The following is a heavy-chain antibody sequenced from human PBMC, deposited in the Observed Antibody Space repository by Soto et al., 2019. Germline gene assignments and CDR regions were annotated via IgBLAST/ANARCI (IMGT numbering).Heavy chain of an antibody. CDR2: ILYDGSNK. J-gene: IGHJ4*02. CDR3: AKDSGSGYYAPPLH. CDR1: GFTFSSYG. D-gene: IGHD3-22*01. Sequence: GGSLRLSCAASGFTFSSYGMHWVRQAPGKGLEWVAVILYDGSNKYYADSVKGRFAISRDNSKNTLYLQMNSLRAEDTAVYYCAKDSGSGYYAPPLHWGQGTLVTVSS. V-gene: IGHV3-30*18.